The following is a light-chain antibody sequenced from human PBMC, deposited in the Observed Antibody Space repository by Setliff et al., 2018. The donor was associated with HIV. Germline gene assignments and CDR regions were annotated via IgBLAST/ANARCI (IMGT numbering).Light chain of an antibody. V-gene: IGLV2-23*02. CDR3: CSYASSGSLV. Sequence: QSVLTQPASVSGSPGQSITISCTGNGSNVGKYDFVSWYRQYPGKAPELTIYEVSKWPSGASNHFSGSKSGNTASLTISGLRTEDEAEYYCCSYASSGSLVFGAGTKVTV. J-gene: IGLJ1*01. CDR1: GSNVGKYDF. CDR2: EVS.